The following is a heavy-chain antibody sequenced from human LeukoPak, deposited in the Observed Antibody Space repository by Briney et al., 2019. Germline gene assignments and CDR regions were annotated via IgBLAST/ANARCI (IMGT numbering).Heavy chain of an antibody. CDR1: RFTFSSYG. CDR2: IRHDGSYQ. J-gene: IGHJ4*02. D-gene: IGHD3-22*01. CDR3: AKDRDSSDYPRDFDY. Sequence: GGSLRLSCAASRFTFSSYGMHWVRQTPGKGLEWVAFIRHDGSYQQYVDSVKGRFTVSRDNSKDTVYLQMNSLRTEDTAVYYCAKDRDSSDYPRDFDYWGQGTLVTVSS. V-gene: IGHV3-30*02.